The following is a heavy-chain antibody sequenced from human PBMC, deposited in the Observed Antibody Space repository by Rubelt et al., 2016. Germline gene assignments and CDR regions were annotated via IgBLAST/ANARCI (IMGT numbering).Heavy chain of an antibody. V-gene: IGHV4-59*01. CDR1: GGSISTYY. CDR2: IYYTGST. J-gene: IGHJ4*02. Sequence: QVQLQESGPGLVKPSETLSLTCSVSGGSISTYYWSWIRQPPGKGPEWIAYIYYTGSTNYNPSLKSRVSISIDRSKNQFSLKLSSVTAADTAVYYCARQIGMATTTPFDSWGPGILVTVSS. D-gene: IGHD5-24*01. CDR3: ARQIGMATTTPFDS.